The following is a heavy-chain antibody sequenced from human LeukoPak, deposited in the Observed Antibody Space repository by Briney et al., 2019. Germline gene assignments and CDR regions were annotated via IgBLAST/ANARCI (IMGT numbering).Heavy chain of an antibody. V-gene: IGHV1-2*02. D-gene: IGHD4-17*01. CDR3: AREEGDYGDYVTLY. CDR1: GYTFTSYG. CDR2: INPNSGGT. J-gene: IGHJ4*02. Sequence: ASVKVSCKASGYTFTSYGISWVRQAPGQGLEWMGWINPNSGGTNYAQKFQGRVTMTRDTSISTAYMELSRLRSDDTAVYYCAREEGDYGDYVTLYWGQGTLVTVSS.